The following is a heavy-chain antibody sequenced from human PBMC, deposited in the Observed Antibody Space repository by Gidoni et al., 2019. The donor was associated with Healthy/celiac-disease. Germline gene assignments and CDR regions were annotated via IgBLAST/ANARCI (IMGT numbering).Heavy chain of an antibody. CDR1: GGSISSYY. V-gene: IGHV4-59*01. D-gene: IGHD6-13*01. Sequence: QVQLQESGPGLVKPSETLSLTCTVSGGSISSYYWSWIRQPPGKGLEWIGYIYYSGSTNYNPSLKSRVTIAVDTSKNQFSLKLSSVTAADTAVYYCARRPFSWSYYFDYWGQGTLVTVSS. CDR2: IYYSGST. CDR3: ARRPFSWSYYFDY. J-gene: IGHJ4*02.